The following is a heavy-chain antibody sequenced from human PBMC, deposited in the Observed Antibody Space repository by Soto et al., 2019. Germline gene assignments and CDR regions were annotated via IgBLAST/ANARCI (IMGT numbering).Heavy chain of an antibody. V-gene: IGHV4-34*01. D-gene: IGHD6-13*01. CDR2: INHSGST. Sequence: ACALYGESVSGSDLTGTCQPPGKGLEWIGEINHSGSTNYNPSLKSRVTISVDTSKNQFSLKLSSVTAADTALYYCARQPTYSSSWYDYWGHAT. J-gene: IGHJ5*01. CDR1: GESVSGSD. CDR3: ARQPTYSSSWYDY.